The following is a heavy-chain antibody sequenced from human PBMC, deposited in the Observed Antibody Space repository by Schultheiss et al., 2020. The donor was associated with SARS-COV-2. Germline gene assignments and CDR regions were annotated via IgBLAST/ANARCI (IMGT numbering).Heavy chain of an antibody. CDR3: ARVPTRVPAALPLFDWYFDL. CDR1: GFTFSSYS. V-gene: IGHV3-21*01. CDR2: ISSSSSYI. Sequence: GGSLRLSCAASGFTFSSYSMNWVRQAPGKGLEWVSSISSSSSYIYYADLVKGRFTISRDNAKNSLYLQMNSLRAEDTAVYYCARVPTRVPAALPLFDWYFDLWGRGTLVTVSS. J-gene: IGHJ2*01. D-gene: IGHD2-2*01.